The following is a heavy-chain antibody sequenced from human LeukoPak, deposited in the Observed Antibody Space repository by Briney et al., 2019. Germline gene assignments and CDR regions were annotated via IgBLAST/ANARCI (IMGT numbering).Heavy chain of an antibody. J-gene: IGHJ4*02. CDR3: ARARDSSGYYADY. D-gene: IGHD3-22*01. CDR1: GGSISSDY. V-gene: IGHV4-59*01. Sequence: SETLSLTCTVSGGSISSDYWSWIRQPPGKGLEWIGYIHYSGSTNYNPSLKSRVTISVDTSKNQFSLKLSSVTAADTAVYYCARARDSSGYYADYWGQGTLVTVSS. CDR2: IHYSGST.